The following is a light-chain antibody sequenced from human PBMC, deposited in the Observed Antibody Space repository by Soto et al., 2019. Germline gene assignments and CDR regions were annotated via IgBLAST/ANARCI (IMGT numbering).Light chain of an antibody. CDR1: QSVSSN. CDR2: GAS. Sequence: MVITQSRASLSVSPGERATLSCRASQSVSSNLAWYQQKPGQAPRLLIYGASTRATGIPARFSGSGSGTEFTLTISSLQSEDFAVYYCQQYNNWPLTFVPVT. CDR3: QQYNNWPLT. V-gene: IGKV3-15*01. J-gene: IGKJ1*01.